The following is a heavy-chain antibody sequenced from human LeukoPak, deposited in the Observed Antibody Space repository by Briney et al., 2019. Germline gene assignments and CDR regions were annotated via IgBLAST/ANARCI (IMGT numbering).Heavy chain of an antibody. CDR3: ARSPSTDYYGSGSGYYGMDV. V-gene: IGHV3-11*01. CDR1: GFTFSDYY. J-gene: IGHJ6*02. CDR2: ISSSCSTI. Sequence: GGPLILSCAALGFTFSDYYMSWIPQAPGKGLEWASYISSSCSTIYYADSVKCRFTISRDNAKNSLYLQMNSLRAEDTAVYYCARSPSTDYYGSGSGYYGMDVWGQGTTVTVSS. D-gene: IGHD3-10*01.